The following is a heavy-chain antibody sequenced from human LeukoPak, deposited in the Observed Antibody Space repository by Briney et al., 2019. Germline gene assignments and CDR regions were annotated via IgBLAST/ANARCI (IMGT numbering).Heavy chain of an antibody. CDR2: IKQDGSEK. CDR3: ARDGSGWYKLDY. D-gene: IGHD6-19*01. J-gene: IGHJ4*02. CDR1: RFTFSSYW. Sequence: PGGYLRRSCATSRFTFSSYWMSWLRQAPGKGLEWVANIKQDGSEKYYVDSVKGRFTISRDNAKNSLYLQMNSLRAEDTAVYYCARDGSGWYKLDYWGQGTLVTVSS. V-gene: IGHV3-7*03.